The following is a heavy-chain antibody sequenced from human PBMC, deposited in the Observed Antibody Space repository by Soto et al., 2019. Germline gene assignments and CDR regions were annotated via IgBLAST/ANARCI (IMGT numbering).Heavy chain of an antibody. J-gene: IGHJ4*02. CDR3: ARDPRSSSYFDY. Sequence: GSLRLSCAASGFTFSSYSMNWVRQAPGKGLEWVSYISSSNSAIYYADPVKGRFTISRDNAKNSLYLQVNSLRAEDTAVYYCARDPRSSSYFDYWGQGTLVTVSS. CDR2: ISSSNSAI. CDR1: GFTFSSYS. V-gene: IGHV3-48*01. D-gene: IGHD6-13*01.